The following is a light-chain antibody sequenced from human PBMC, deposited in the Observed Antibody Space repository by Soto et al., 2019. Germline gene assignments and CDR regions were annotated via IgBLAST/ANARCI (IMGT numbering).Light chain of an antibody. V-gene: IGLV1-44*01. CDR1: SSSIGSNT. Sequence: QSVLTQPPSASGTPGQRVTISCSGSSSSIGSNTVNWYQQLPGAAPKLLIYSNNQRPSGVPDRFSGSKYGTSASLAISGLQSEDEAGYYCATWDDSLNEWVFGGGTKLTVL. CDR3: ATWDDSLNEWV. J-gene: IGLJ3*02. CDR2: SNN.